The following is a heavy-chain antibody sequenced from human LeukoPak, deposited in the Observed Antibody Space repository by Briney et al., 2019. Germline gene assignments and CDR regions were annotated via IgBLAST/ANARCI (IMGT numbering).Heavy chain of an antibody. V-gene: IGHV3-33*08. CDR2: IWYDGSNK. Sequence: GGSLRLSCAVSGFTFSSYGMHWVRQAPGKGLEWVAVIWYDGSNKYYADSVKGRFTISRDNSKNTLYLQMNSLRAEDTAVYYCARDRIDYLGPFDYWGQGTLVTVSS. CDR1: GFTFSSYG. J-gene: IGHJ4*02. CDR3: ARDRIDYLGPFDY. D-gene: IGHD2/OR15-2a*01.